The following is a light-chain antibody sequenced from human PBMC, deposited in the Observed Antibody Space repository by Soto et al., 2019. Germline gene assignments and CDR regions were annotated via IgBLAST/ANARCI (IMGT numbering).Light chain of an antibody. V-gene: IGKV1-12*01. CDR3: QQTSAFPRT. CDR2: GAS. J-gene: IGKJ1*01. CDR1: RDISNS. Sequence: DIRMTQWPSSVSASVGDRLTITCRASRDISNSLAWYQQTPGKAPKLLLRGASSLHRGVPSRFSGGGAGTEFTLTISSLQPEDFATYYCQQTSAFPRTFGQGTKVDIK.